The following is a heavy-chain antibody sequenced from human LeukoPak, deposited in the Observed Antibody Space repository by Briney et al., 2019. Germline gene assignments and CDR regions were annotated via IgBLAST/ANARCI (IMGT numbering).Heavy chain of an antibody. V-gene: IGHV3-7*01. CDR2: IREDGS. J-gene: IGHJ4*02. CDR3: ARDVNWGHFNY. CDR1: GFTFSTYW. Sequence: GGSLRLSCAASGFTFSTYWMSWVRQAPGKGLEWVASIREDGSDYVDSMKGRFAISRDNAKNSLYLEMNSLGAEDTAVYYCARDVNWGHFNYWGQGTLVTVSS. D-gene: IGHD7-27*01.